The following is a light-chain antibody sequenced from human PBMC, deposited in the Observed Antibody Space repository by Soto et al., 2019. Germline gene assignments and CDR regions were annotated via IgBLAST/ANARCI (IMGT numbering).Light chain of an antibody. CDR2: TAS. CDR1: QTISSW. V-gene: IGKV1-5*03. Sequence: IQMTQSPSTLSRSVGNRVTITCRASQTISSWLAWYQQKPGKAPKLLIYTASTLKSGVPSRFSGSGSGTEFTLTISSLQPDDFATYYCQHYNSYSEAFGQGTKV. CDR3: QHYNSYSEA. J-gene: IGKJ1*01.